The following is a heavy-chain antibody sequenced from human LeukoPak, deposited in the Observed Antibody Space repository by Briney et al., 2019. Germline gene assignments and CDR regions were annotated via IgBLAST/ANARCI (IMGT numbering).Heavy chain of an antibody. D-gene: IGHD3-16*02. CDR3: AGVWGSYRYSTFDY. CDR2: INHSGST. Sequence: SETLSLTCAVYGGSFSGYYWSWIRQPPGKGLEWIGEINHSGSTNYNPSLKSRVTISVDTSKNQFSLKLSSVTAADTAVYYCAGVWGSYRYSTFDYWGQGTLVTVSS. V-gene: IGHV4-34*01. J-gene: IGHJ4*02. CDR1: GGSFSGYY.